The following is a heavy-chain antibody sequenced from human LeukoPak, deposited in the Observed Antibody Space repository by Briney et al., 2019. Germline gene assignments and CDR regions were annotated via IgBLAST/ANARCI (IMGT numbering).Heavy chain of an antibody. V-gene: IGHV4-4*07. CDR2: IYTSGST. CDR1: GGSISSYY. D-gene: IGHD1-26*01. J-gene: IGHJ3*02. Sequence: SETLSLTCTVSGGSISSYYWSWIRQPAGKGLEWIGRIYTSGSTNYNPSLKSRVTMSVDTSKNQFSLKLSSVTAADTAVYYCARGRRGGSPSDAFDIWGQGTMVTVSS. CDR3: ARGRRGGSPSDAFDI.